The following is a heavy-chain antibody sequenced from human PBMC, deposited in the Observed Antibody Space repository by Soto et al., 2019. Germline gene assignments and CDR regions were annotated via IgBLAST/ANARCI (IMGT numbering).Heavy chain of an antibody. D-gene: IGHD6-13*01. V-gene: IGHV3-74*01. CDR3: ARATAAHYYYYGMDV. Sequence: GGSLRLSCAASGFTFSSYWMHWVRQAPGKGLVWVSRINSDGSSTSYADSVKGRFTISRDNAKNTLYLQMNSLRAEDTAVYYCARATAAHYYYYGMDVWGQGTTVTGLL. CDR1: GFTFSSYW. CDR2: INSDGSST. J-gene: IGHJ6*02.